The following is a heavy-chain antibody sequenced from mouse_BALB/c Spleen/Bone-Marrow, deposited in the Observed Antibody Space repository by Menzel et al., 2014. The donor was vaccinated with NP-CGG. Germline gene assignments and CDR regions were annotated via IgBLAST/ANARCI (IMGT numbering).Heavy chain of an antibody. Sequence: SGAELVKPGASVKLSCTASGFNIKDTYMHWVKQRPEQGLEWIGRIDPANGNTKYDPKFQGKATITADTSANTAYLQLSSLTSEDIAVYYCVAYYRYEYYFEYWGQGTTLTVSA. CDR2: IDPANGNT. V-gene: IGHV14-3*02. J-gene: IGHJ2*01. CDR1: GFNIKDTY. D-gene: IGHD2-14*01. CDR3: VAYYRYEYYFEY.